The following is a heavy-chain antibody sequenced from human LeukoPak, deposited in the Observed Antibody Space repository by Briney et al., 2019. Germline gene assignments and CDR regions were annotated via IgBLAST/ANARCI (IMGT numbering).Heavy chain of an antibody. V-gene: IGHV4-59*08. CDR1: GVSISSYY. D-gene: IGHD6-13*01. CDR3: ARHEVGYSSSGHLFDY. J-gene: IGHJ4*02. CDR2: IYYSGST. Sequence: SETLSLTCTVSGVSISSYYWSWIRQPPGKGLEWVGYIYYSGSTNYNPSLKSRVTISVDTSKNQFSLKLSSVTAADTGVYYCARHEVGYSSSGHLFDYWGQGTLVTVSS.